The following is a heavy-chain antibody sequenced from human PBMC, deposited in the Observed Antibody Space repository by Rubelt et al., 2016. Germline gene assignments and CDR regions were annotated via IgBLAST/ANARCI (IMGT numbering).Heavy chain of an antibody. D-gene: IGHD6-13*01. V-gene: IGHV1-3*01. CDR2: INAGNGNT. J-gene: IGHJ4*02. CDR3: ARIASSSIWYYFAY. Sequence: WINAGNGNTKYSQTFQDSVTITRDTPASTAFMELSSLRSEDTAVYYCARIASSSIWYYFAYWGQGTLVTVSS.